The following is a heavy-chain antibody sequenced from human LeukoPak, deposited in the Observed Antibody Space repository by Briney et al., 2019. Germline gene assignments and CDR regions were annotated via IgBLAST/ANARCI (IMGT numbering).Heavy chain of an antibody. CDR2: ISYDGTNK. D-gene: IGHD3-3*01. CDR3: AKENDFVY. J-gene: IGHJ4*02. Sequence: GGSLRLSCAASGFTFSNYDMHWVRQAPGKGLEWVAVISYDGTNKYYADSVKGRFTISRDNSKSTLYLQMNSLRAVDTAVYYCAKENDFVYWGQGTLVTVSS. V-gene: IGHV3-30*18. CDR1: GFTFSNYD.